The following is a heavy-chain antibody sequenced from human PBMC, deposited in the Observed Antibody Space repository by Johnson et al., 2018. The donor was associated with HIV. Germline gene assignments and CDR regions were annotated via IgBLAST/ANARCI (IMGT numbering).Heavy chain of an antibody. J-gene: IGHJ3*02. CDR2: ISYDGSNK. V-gene: IGHV3-30*18. Sequence: QVQLVESGGGVVQPGRSLRLSCAASRFTFSNYGMHWVRQAPGKGLEWVAVISYDGSNKYFADSVKGRFTISRDNSKNTLYLQMNSLRAEDTAVYYCAQEGPLTVTTVMDAFDIWGQGTMVTVSS. CDR3: AQEGPLTVTTVMDAFDI. CDR1: RFTFSNYG. D-gene: IGHD4-17*01.